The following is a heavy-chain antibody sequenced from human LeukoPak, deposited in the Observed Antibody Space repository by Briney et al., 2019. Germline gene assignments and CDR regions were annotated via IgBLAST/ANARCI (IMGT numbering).Heavy chain of an antibody. CDR2: IDPNGGGT. J-gene: IGHJ6*02. CDR1: GYIFTDYY. CDR3: ARSRTPFYYYGMHV. D-gene: IGHD1-1*01. V-gene: IGHV1-2*02. Sequence: ASVKVSCKASGYIFTDYYIHWIRQAPGQGLEWMGWIDPNGGGTHHAPNFQGRATMTRDTSSSTVYMDLSGLRSADTAIYYCARSRTPFYYYGMHVWGLGTSVTVSS.